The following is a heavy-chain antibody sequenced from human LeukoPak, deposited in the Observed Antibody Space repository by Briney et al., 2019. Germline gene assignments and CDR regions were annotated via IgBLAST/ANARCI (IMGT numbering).Heavy chain of an antibody. Sequence: GGSLRLSCAAPGFTFSTYAMTWVRQAPGSGLEWVSLISGNGGRTYYADSVKGRFTISRDNSKNTLYLQMNSLRAEDTAVYYCATSPGYKYDYAMDVWGQGTTVTVSS. CDR2: ISGNGGRT. CDR1: GFTFSTYA. V-gene: IGHV3-23*01. J-gene: IGHJ6*02. D-gene: IGHD1-14*01. CDR3: ATSPGYKYDYAMDV.